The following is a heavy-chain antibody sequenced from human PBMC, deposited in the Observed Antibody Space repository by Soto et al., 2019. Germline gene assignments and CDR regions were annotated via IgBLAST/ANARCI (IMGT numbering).Heavy chain of an antibody. J-gene: IGHJ4*02. D-gene: IGHD3-3*01. Sequence: GGSLRLSCAASEFTFSTYAMSWVRQAPGKGLEWVSAISGSGGSTYYADSMKGRFTISRDNSKNTLYLQMNSLRAEDTAVYYCVKDPYDLHPFNYWGLGTLVTVSS. CDR1: EFTFSTYA. CDR2: ISGSGGST. V-gene: IGHV3-23*01. CDR3: VKDPYDLHPFNY.